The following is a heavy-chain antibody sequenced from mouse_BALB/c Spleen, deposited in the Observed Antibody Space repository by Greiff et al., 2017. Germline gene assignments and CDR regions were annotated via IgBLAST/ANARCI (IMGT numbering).Heavy chain of an antibody. V-gene: IGHV5-4*02. Sequence: EVKVIESGGGLVKPGGSLKLSCAASGFTFSDYYMYWVRQTPEKRLEWVATISDGGSYTYYPDSVKGRFTISRDNAKNNLYLQMSSLKSEDTAMYYCAGSMGGAYWGQGTLVTVSA. CDR3: AGSMGGAY. CDR1: GFTFSDYY. D-gene: IGHD2-10*02. J-gene: IGHJ3*01. CDR2: ISDGGSYT.